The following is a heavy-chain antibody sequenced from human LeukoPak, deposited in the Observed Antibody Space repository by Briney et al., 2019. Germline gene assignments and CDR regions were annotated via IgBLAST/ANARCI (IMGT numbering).Heavy chain of an antibody. J-gene: IGHJ5*02. CDR2: IIPILGIA. V-gene: IGHV1-69*04. D-gene: IGHD3-10*01. CDR3: ARTGDYYGSGSYTTYNWFDP. CDR1: GGTFSSYA. Sequence: SVKVSCKASGGTFSSYAISWVRQAPGQGLEWMGRIIPILGIANYAQKFQGRVTITADKSTSTAYMELSSLGSEDTAVYYCARTGDYYGSGSYTTYNWFDPWGQGTLVTVSS.